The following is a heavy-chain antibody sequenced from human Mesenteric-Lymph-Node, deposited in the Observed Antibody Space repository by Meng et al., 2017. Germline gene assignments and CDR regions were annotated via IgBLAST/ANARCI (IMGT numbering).Heavy chain of an antibody. CDR3: ARGQKGYFDL. V-gene: IGHV4-30-4*01. CDR1: GGSISISNYY. Sequence: QVQLQDSGPGLVKPSQTLSLTCTVSGGSISISNYYWSWIRQPPGKGLEWSGHIYNSGSTYYNPSLKSRITISVDTSKNQFSLKLSSVTAADTAVYYCARGQKGYFDLWGRGTLVTVSS. J-gene: IGHJ2*01. CDR2: IYNSGST.